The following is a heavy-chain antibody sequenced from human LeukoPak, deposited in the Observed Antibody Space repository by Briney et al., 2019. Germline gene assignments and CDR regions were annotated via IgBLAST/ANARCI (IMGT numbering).Heavy chain of an antibody. CDR1: GGSISSSNW. CDR2: FHHSGST. D-gene: IGHD1-26*01. V-gene: IGHV4-4*02. J-gene: IGHJ4*02. CDR3: ARNSGRYFSQDY. Sequence: SETLSLTCAVSGGSISSSNWWSWVRQPPGEGLEWIGEFHHSGSTNYNPSLKSRVTISVDKSRNQFSLKLSSATAADTAVYYCARNSGRYFSQDYWGQGALVTVSS.